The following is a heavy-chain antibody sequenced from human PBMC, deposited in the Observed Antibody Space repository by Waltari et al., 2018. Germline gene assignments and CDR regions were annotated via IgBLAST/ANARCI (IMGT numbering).Heavy chain of an antibody. D-gene: IGHD2-15*01. CDR1: GYTFTSYD. J-gene: IGHJ6*02. CDR2: MKPNNGNT. Sequence: QAQLVQSGAEVKKPGASVKVSCKASGYTFTSYDINWVRQATGQGLEWMGWMKPNNGNTGYAQKFQGRVTMTRNTSISTAYMELSSLRSEDTAVYYCARTRAKIVVVVADSSDYYYGMDVWGQGTTVTVSS. CDR3: ARTRAKIVVVVADSSDYYYGMDV. V-gene: IGHV1-8*01.